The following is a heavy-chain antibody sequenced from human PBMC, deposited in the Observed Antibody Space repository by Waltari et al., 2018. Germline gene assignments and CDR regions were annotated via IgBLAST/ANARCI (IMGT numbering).Heavy chain of an antibody. CDR3: ARDANWGRGCDY. Sequence: EVQVVESGGGLVQPGGSLRISLAAVGFPFRSHWMRWVRQAPGKGLEWVANINQAGNDKYYVDSVKGRFTVSRDNAKNSLYLQMNSLRAEDTAVYYCARDANWGRGCDYWGQGTPVIVSS. CDR2: INQAGNDK. J-gene: IGHJ4*02. D-gene: IGHD7-27*01. CDR1: GFPFRSHW. V-gene: IGHV3-7*01.